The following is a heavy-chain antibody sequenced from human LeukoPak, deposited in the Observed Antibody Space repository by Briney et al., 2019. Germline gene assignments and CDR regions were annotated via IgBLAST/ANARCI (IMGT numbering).Heavy chain of an antibody. J-gene: IGHJ4*02. CDR3: ARDLEDYDILTGYYGSGNFDY. CDR2: ISSSSSCI. Sequence: PGGSLRLSCAASGFTFSSYSMNWVRQAPGKGLEWVSSISSSSSCIYYADSVKGRFTISRDNAKNSLYLQMNSLRAEDTAVYYCARDLEDYDILTGYYGSGNFDYWGQGTLVTVSS. CDR1: GFTFSSYS. D-gene: IGHD3-9*01. V-gene: IGHV3-21*01.